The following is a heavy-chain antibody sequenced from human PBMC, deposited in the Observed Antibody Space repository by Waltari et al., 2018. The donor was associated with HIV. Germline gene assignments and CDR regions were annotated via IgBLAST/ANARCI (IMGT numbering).Heavy chain of an antibody. CDR1: GPGFANYG. V-gene: IGHV3-23*01. Sequence: EVQLLASGGESTQPGKSLTIYRGGSGPGFANYGLAWVRRAPGGGLESIASISGGGSKTYYVDSVNGRFTISRDNSKNVMYLKMTNLKVDDTAMYFCAKDLSISSARPRLVSFDFWSQGTQVSVAS. J-gene: IGHJ4*02. D-gene: IGHD6-6*01. CDR2: ISGGGSKT. CDR3: AKDLSISSARPRLVSFDF.